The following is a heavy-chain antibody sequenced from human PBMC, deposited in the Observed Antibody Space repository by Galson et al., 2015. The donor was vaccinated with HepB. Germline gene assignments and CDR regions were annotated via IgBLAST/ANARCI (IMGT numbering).Heavy chain of an antibody. CDR2: IKSKADRGTT. D-gene: IGHD3-22*01. J-gene: IGHJ6*02. V-gene: IGHV3-15*05. CDR3: TTDSRGYYDSNRYYYGDYYDYGMDV. Sequence: SLRLSCAASGFIFSNAWMSWVRQAPGKGLEWVGRIKSKADRGTTDHAAPVKGRFTISRDDSKNTLYLQMNSLQTEDTAVYYCTTDSRGYYDSNRYYYGDYYDYGMDVWGQGTTVTVSS. CDR1: GFIFSNAW.